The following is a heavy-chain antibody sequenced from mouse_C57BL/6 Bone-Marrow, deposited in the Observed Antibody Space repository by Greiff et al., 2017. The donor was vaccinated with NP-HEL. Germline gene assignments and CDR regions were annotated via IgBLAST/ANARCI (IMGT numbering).Heavy chain of an antibody. J-gene: IGHJ1*03. D-gene: IGHD2-1*01. CDR1: GYTFTSYW. CDR3: ARDYGNPGV. Sequence: QVQLQQPGAELVKPGASVKMSCKASGYTFTSYWITWVKQRPGQGLEWIGDIYPGSGSTNYNEKFKSKATLTVDTSSSTAYMQLSSLTAEDAAVYYCARDYGNPGVGGTGTTVTVSS. CDR2: IYPGSGST. V-gene: IGHV1-55*01.